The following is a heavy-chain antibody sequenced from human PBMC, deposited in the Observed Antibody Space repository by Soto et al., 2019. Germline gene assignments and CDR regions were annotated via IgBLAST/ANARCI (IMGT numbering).Heavy chain of an antibody. CDR2: IYYSGST. V-gene: IGHV4-31*03. CDR1: GGSISSGGYY. Sequence: SETLSLTCTVSGGSISSGGYYWSWIRQHPGKGLEWIGYIYYSGSTYYNPSLKSRVTISVDTSKNQFSLKLSSVTAADTAVYYCASETGTTHWFDPWGQGTLVTVSS. J-gene: IGHJ5*02. D-gene: IGHD1-1*01. CDR3: ASETGTTHWFDP.